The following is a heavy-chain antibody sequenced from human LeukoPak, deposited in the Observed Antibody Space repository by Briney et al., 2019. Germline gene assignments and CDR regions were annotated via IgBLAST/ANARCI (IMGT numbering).Heavy chain of an antibody. CDR1: GGSISGYY. Sequence: KTSETLSLTCTVSGGSISGYYWSWIRQPPGKGLEWIGEINHSGSTNYNPSLKSRVTISVDTSKNQFSLKLSSVTAADTAVYYCARESRLWFGELLPRPAHFQHWGQGTLVTVSS. D-gene: IGHD3-10*01. V-gene: IGHV4-34*01. J-gene: IGHJ1*01. CDR2: INHSGST. CDR3: ARESRLWFGELLPRPAHFQH.